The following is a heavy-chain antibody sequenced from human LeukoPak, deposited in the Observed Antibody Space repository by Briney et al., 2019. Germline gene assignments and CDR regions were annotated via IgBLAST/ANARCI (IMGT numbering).Heavy chain of an antibody. J-gene: IGHJ6*02. CDR3: ARWDGSGSYYNLYYGMDV. D-gene: IGHD3-10*01. CDR2: ISSSSSTI. V-gene: IGHV3-48*04. Sequence: PGGSLRLSCAASGFTFSSYSMNWVRQAPGKGLEWVSYISSSSSTIYYADSVKGRFTISRDNAKNSLYLQMNSLRAEDTAVYYCARWDGSGSYYNLYYGMDVWGQGTTVTVSS. CDR1: GFTFSSYS.